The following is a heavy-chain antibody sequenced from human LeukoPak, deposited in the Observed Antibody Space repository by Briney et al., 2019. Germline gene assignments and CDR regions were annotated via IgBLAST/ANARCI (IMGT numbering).Heavy chain of an antibody. CDR1: GGSFSGYY. J-gene: IGHJ4*02. CDR2: INHSGST. V-gene: IGHV4-34*01. Sequence: SETLSLTCAVYGGSFSGYYWSWIRQPPGKGLEWIEEINHSGSTNYNPSLKSRVTISVDTSKNQFSLKLSSVTAADTAVYYCARVSFGGVILHWGQGTLVTVSS. CDR3: ARVSFGGVILH. D-gene: IGHD3-16*02.